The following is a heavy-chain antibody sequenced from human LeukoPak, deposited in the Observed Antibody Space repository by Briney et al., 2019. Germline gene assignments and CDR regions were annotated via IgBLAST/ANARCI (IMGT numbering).Heavy chain of an antibody. J-gene: IGHJ4*02. CDR2: IYYSGST. D-gene: IGHD2-8*02. CDR3: ARSTTGSYFGSPPYFDY. CDR1: GFSINGYY. Sequence: SEPLSLTCYVSGFSINGYYWSWIRQSPGKGLECIGYIYYSGSTNYNPSLESRVTISLDTSRNQFSLRLQSVTAADTAVYFCARSTTGSYFGSPPYFDYWGQGSLVTVSS. V-gene: IGHV4-59*01.